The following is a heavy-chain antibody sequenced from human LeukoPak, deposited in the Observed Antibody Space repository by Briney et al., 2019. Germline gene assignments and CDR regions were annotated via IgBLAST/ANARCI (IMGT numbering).Heavy chain of an antibody. V-gene: IGHV4-34*01. J-gene: IGHJ5*02. Sequence: SETLSLTCAVYGGSFGGYYWSWIRQPPGKGLEWIGEINHSGSTNYNPSLKSRVTISVDTSKNQFSLKLSSVTAADTAVYYCARGGRFLEWLLRGANWFDPWGQGTLVTVSS. CDR3: ARGGRFLEWLLRGANWFDP. CDR2: INHSGST. CDR1: GGSFGGYY. D-gene: IGHD3-3*01.